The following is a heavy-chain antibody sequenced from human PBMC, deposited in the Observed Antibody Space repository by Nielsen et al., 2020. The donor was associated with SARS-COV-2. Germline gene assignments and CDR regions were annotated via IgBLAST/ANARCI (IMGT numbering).Heavy chain of an antibody. D-gene: IGHD3-22*01. V-gene: IGHV1-69*01. Sequence: WVRQDPGQGLEWMGGIIPIFGTANYAQKFQGRVTITADESTSTAYMELSSLRSEDTAVYYCARDQTYYYDSSGLRAFDYWGQGTLVTVSS. CDR3: ARDQTYYYDSSGLRAFDY. CDR2: IIPIFGTA. J-gene: IGHJ4*02.